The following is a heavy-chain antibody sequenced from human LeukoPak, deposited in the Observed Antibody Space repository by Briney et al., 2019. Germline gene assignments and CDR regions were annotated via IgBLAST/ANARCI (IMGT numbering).Heavy chain of an antibody. CDR1: GYTFTNYF. CDR3: ARDGDLGTYYDIVTRGYFDY. Sequence: ASVKVSCKASGYTFTNYFIHWVRQAPGQGLEWMGIINPSLGITNYAEKFQGRVTLTRDMPTSTVYMEVSSLRSEDTAVYYCARDGDLGTYYDIVTRGYFDYWGQGTLVTVSS. D-gene: IGHD3-9*01. CDR2: INPSLGIT. V-gene: IGHV1-46*01. J-gene: IGHJ4*02.